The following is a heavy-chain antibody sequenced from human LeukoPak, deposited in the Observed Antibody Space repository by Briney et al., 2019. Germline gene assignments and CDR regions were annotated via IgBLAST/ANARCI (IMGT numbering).Heavy chain of an antibody. V-gene: IGHV1-18*01. D-gene: IGHD2-2*01. CDR1: GYTFTSYG. CDR3: ARVYCSSTSCRRRMFDY. J-gene: IGHJ4*02. Sequence: ALVKVSCKASGYTFTSYGISWVRQAPGQGLECMGWISAYNGNTNYAQKLQGRVTMTTDTSTSTAYMELRSLRSDDTAVYYCARVYCSSTSCRRRMFDYWGQGTLVTVSS. CDR2: ISAYNGNT.